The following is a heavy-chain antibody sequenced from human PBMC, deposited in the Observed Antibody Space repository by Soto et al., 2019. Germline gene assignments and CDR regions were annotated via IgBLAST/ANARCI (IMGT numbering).Heavy chain of an antibody. CDR3: ARGQGAAAGHSNFDY. D-gene: IGHD6-13*01. CDR1: GGSISGTTYS. J-gene: IGHJ4*02. Sequence: QLQLQESGSGLVKPSQTLSLTCAVSGGSISGTTYSWSWIRQPPGQGLEWIGYIYDSGNTYYNPSLRSQFSISVDRSKNQFSLKLSSVTAADTAVYYGARGQGAAAGHSNFDYWGQGALVTVSS. CDR2: IYDSGNT. V-gene: IGHV4-30-2*01.